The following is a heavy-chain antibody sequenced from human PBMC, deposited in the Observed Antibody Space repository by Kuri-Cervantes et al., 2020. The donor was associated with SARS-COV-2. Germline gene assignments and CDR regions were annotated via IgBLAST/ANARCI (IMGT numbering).Heavy chain of an antibody. J-gene: IGHJ4*02. V-gene: IGHV4-30-2*01. CDR1: GGSISSGGYS. CDR2: IYHSGST. CDR3: ARDTHYQLLYLAANEPFDY. Sequence: LRLSCAVSGGSISSGGYSWSWIRQPPGKGLEWIGYIYHSGSTYYNPSLKSRVTISVDRSKNQFSLKLSSVTAADTAVYYCARDTHYQLLYLAANEPFDYWGQGTLVTVSS. D-gene: IGHD2-2*02.